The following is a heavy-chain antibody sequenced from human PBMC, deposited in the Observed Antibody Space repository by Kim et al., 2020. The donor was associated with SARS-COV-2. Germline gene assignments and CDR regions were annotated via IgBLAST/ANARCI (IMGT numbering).Heavy chain of an antibody. CDR3: ARPNYYGSGSYYNDLPRRGAFDI. CDR2: IYYSGST. Sequence: SETLSLTCTVSGGSISSGDYYWSWIRQPPGKGLEWIGYIYYSGSTYYNPSLKSRVTISVDTSKNQFSLKLSSVTAADTAVYYCARPNYYGSGSYYNDLPRRGAFDIWGQGTMVTVSS. CDR1: GGSISSGDYY. V-gene: IGHV4-30-4*01. D-gene: IGHD3-10*01. J-gene: IGHJ3*02.